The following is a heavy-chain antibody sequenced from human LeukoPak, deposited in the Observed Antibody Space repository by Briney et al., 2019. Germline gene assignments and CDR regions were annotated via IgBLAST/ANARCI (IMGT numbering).Heavy chain of an antibody. CDR2: IKSKADGETI. Sequence: GGPLRLSCAASGFTFTNAWMNWVRQAPGKGLEWVGRIKSKADGETIDYAAPVKGRFTFSGDDSKNMLYLQMNSLKSEDTAVYYCSTLTSRGLSDSWGQGTLVTVSS. CDR3: STLTSRGLSDS. D-gene: IGHD1-20*01. V-gene: IGHV3-15*07. J-gene: IGHJ4*02. CDR1: GFTFTNAW.